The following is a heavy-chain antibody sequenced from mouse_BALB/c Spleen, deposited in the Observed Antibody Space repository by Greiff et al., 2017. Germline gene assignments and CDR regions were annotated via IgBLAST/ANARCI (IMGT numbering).Heavy chain of an antibody. J-gene: IGHJ4*01. Sequence: EVLLVESGPELVKPGASVKVSCKASGYAFTSYNMYWVKQSHGKSLEWIGYIDPYNGGTSYNQKFKGKATLTVDKSSSTAYMHLNSLTSEDSAVYYCARGGNYLYAMDYWGQGTSVTVSS. CDR2: IDPYNGGT. CDR3: ARGGNYLYAMDY. CDR1: GYAFTSYN. V-gene: IGHV1S135*01. D-gene: IGHD2-1*01.